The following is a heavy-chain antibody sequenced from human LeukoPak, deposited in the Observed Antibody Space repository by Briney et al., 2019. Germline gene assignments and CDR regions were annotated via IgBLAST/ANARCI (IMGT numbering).Heavy chain of an antibody. V-gene: IGHV3-9*01. CDR1: GFTFDVSA. CDR2: IGWDSKSI. CDR3: AKAVAAPGAFDI. J-gene: IGHJ3*02. Sequence: GRSLRLSCAASGFTFDVSAMHWVRQAPGKGLEWVSGIGWDSKSIVYADSVKGRFTISRDNAKNSLYLQMNGLRPEDTASYYCAKAVAAPGAFDIWGRGTVVTVSS. D-gene: IGHD6-19*01.